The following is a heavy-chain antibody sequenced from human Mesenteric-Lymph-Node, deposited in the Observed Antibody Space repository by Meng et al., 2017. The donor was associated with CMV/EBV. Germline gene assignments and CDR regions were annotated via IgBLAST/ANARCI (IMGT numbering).Heavy chain of an antibody. CDR3: ARGPRNYCSSTSCYRPNYYGMDV. V-gene: IGHV3-23*01. Sequence: GESLKISCAASGFTFDYYAMSWVRQAPGKGLEWISSISGTGSSTYYADSVKGRFTISRDNSKNTLYMQMDSLRAEDTAVYYCARGPRNYCSSTSCYRPNYYGMDVWGQGTTVTVSS. CDR1: GFTFDYYA. J-gene: IGHJ6*02. CDR2: ISGTGSST. D-gene: IGHD2-2*02.